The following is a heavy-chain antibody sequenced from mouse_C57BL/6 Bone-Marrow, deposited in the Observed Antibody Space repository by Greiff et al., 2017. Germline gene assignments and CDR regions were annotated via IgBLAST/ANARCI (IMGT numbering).Heavy chain of an antibody. CDR1: GYAFTNYL. D-gene: IGHD4-1*01. CDR3: ARSKNWDSWFAY. V-gene: IGHV1-54*01. J-gene: IGHJ3*01. Sequence: VQLQVSGAELVRPGTSVTVSCTVSGYAFTNYLIEWVKQRPGQGLEWIGVINPGSGGTNYHEKFKDKATLTAEKYSSTAYMQLSRLTSEDSAVYVCARSKNWDSWFAYWGQGTLVTVSA. CDR2: INPGSGGT.